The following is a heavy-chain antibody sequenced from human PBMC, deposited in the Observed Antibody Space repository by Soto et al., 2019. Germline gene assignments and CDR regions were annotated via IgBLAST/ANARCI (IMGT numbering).Heavy chain of an antibody. CDR2: ISPYTGNT. Sequence: TSVKVSCEASGDSYVNYGIAWVRQAPGQGLEWMGWISPYTGNTHSATKVQGRLTMTTDTSTSTAYMDLGSLTSDDTAVYYCVMVDNYVTPTPQDVWGQGTTVTVSS. CDR3: VMVDNYVTPTPQDV. J-gene: IGHJ6*02. CDR1: GDSYVNYG. D-gene: IGHD3-16*01. V-gene: IGHV1-18*01.